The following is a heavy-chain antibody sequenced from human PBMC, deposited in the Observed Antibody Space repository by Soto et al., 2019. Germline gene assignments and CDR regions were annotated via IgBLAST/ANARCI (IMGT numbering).Heavy chain of an antibody. CDR1: QFTFSNYY. CDR3: SRARPDIVQVVGETPGNYGMGV. D-gene: IGHD2-15*01. V-gene: IGHV3-11*01. J-gene: IGHJ6*02. CDR2: INSRSSTL. Sequence: VQLVESGGGLVKPGGSLRLSCVASQFTFSNYYMAWIRQAPGKGLEWVSYINSRSSTLYYADSVKGRFTISRDNAKKSLYLQMNSLRVDDTAVYYCSRARPDIVQVVGETPGNYGMGVWGQGTTVTVSS.